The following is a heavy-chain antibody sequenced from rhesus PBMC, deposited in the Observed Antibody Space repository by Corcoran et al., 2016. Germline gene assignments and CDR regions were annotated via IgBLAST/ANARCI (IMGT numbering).Heavy chain of an antibody. D-gene: IGHD3-22*01. CDR3: ARLGDTGVIIRGRFDV. V-gene: IGHV4-65*01. CDR1: GGSISRSNW. J-gene: IGHJ5-1*01. Sequence: QVQLQESGPGLVKPSETLSLTCAVSGGSISRSNWWSWIRQSPGKGLDLIGYIFGGSGSTSYNPYLKSRVTISTDTSKNQFSLRLSSVTAADTAVYYCARLGDTGVIIRGRFDVWGPGVLVTVSS. CDR2: IFGGSGST.